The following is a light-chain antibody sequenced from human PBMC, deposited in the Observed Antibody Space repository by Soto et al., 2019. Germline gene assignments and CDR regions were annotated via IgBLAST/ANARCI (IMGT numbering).Light chain of an antibody. CDR2: EVS. CDR3: ASSAGTFYV. J-gene: IGLJ1*01. CDR1: SSDVGGYNY. V-gene: IGLV2-8*01. Sequence: QSALTQPPSASGSPGQSVTISCTGTSSDVGGYNYVSWYQHHPGKAPKVMIYEVSKRPSGVPDRFSGSKSGNTASLTVSGLQAEDEADYYCASSAGTFYVFGTGTRSPS.